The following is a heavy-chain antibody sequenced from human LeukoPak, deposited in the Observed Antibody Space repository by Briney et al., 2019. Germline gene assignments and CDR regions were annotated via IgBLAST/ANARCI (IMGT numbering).Heavy chain of an antibody. CDR1: GYTFTNYG. CDR3: ARDNSVGDIAWWFDP. D-gene: IGHD3-10*01. CDR2: ISAYNGNT. J-gene: IGHJ5*02. Sequence: ASVKVSCKASGYTFTNYGISWVRQAPGQGLEWMGWISAYNGNTKYAQKLQGKVTMTTDTSTNTAYMELRSLRSDDTAVYYCARDNSVGDIAWWFDPWGQGTLVTVSS. V-gene: IGHV1-18*01.